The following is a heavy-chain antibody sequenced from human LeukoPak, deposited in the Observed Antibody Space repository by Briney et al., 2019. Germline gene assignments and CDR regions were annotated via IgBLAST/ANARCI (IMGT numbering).Heavy chain of an antibody. Sequence: PGGSLRLSCAASGFTFDDYAMHWVRQAPGKGLEWVSGTSWNSGSIGYADSVKGRFTISRDNAKNSLYLQMNSLRAEDTALYYCAKDSYSYGFNWFDPWGQGALVTVSS. CDR1: GFTFDDYA. J-gene: IGHJ5*02. V-gene: IGHV3-9*01. CDR2: TSWNSGSI. D-gene: IGHD5-18*01. CDR3: AKDSYSYGFNWFDP.